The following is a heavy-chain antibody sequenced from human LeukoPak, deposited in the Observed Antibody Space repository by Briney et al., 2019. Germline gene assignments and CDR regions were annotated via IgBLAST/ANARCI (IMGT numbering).Heavy chain of an antibody. Sequence: SETLSLTCTVSGYSISSGYYWGWIRQPPGKGLEWIGSIYHSGSTYYNSSLKSRATISVDTSKNQFSLKLSSVTAADTAVYYCASYCSSTSCFASDAFDIWGQGTMVTVSS. V-gene: IGHV4-38-2*02. D-gene: IGHD2-2*01. CDR1: GYSISSGYY. J-gene: IGHJ3*02. CDR3: ASYCSSTSCFASDAFDI. CDR2: IYHSGST.